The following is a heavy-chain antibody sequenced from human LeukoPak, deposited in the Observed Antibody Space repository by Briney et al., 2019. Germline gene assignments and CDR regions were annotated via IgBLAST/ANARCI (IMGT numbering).Heavy chain of an antibody. CDR2: IKQDRSEK. V-gene: IGHV3-7*03. Sequence: GGSLRLSCAASGFTFSSYWMSWVRQAPGKGLEWVANIKQDRSEKYYVDSVKGRFTISRDNAKNSLYLQMNSLRAEDTAVYYCARSGRYNWNDNWFDPWGQGTLVTVSS. CDR1: GFTFSSYW. D-gene: IGHD1-1*01. CDR3: ARSGRYNWNDNWFDP. J-gene: IGHJ5*02.